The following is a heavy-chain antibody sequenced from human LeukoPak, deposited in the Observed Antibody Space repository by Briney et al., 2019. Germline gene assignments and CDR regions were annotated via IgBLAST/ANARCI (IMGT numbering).Heavy chain of an antibody. CDR1: ADSISSGYY. V-gene: IGHV4-38-2*02. Sequence: SETLSLICTVSADSISSGYYWGWIRQSPGRGLEWIGSIYHSGSTYYNPSLRSRVTISVDMSKNQFSLRLNSVTAADTAVYYCARDGASASGSWFDPWGQGTLVTVSS. CDR2: IYHSGST. J-gene: IGHJ5*02. D-gene: IGHD1-26*01. CDR3: ARDGASASGSWFDP.